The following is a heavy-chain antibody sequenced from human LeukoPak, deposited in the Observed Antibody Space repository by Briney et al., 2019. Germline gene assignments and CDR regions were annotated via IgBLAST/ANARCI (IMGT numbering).Heavy chain of an antibody. J-gene: IGHJ1*01. CDR3: ATCYNDDYGYFQH. CDR1: GFTFSDYW. V-gene: IGHV3-7*01. Sequence: GGSLRLSCAVSGFTFSDYWMSWVRQAPGKGLEWVANIKQDGSEKYFVKSVEGRFTISRDNAENSLYLQVNSLRAEDTAVYYCATCYNDDYGYFQHWGQGTLVTVSS. CDR2: IKQDGSEK. D-gene: IGHD4-17*01.